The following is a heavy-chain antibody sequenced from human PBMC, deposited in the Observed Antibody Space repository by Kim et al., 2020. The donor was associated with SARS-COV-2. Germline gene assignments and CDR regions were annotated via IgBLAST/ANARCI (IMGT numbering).Heavy chain of an antibody. CDR1: GFTFSGST. V-gene: IGHV3-73*01. CDR2: IRNKGNNYAT. J-gene: IGHJ4*02. D-gene: IGHD5-12*01. Sequence: GGSLRLSCAASGFTFSGSTMHWVRQASGKGLEWVGRIRNKGNNYATAYAASVKGRFTISRDDSKNTAYLQMNSLKTEDTAVYYCSHGYSYGRPPDNWGQGTLGTVSS. CDR3: SHGYSYGRPPDN.